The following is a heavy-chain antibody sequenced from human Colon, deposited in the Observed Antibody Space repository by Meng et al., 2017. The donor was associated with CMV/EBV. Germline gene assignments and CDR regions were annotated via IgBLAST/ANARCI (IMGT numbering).Heavy chain of an antibody. V-gene: IGHV3-53*01. CDR2: IYVDGST. D-gene: IGHD3-16*01. CDR3: ARDLGGGDYFDY. J-gene: IGHJ4*02. Sequence: VHLEGCGGGLIPPGGSTRLSCAASGLSVSSTYMDWVRQAPGKGLEWVSVIYVDGSTYYAESVRGRFTISRDSSTNTVHLHLNSLRDDDSAVYYCARDLGGGDYFDYWGQGTLVTVSS. CDR1: GLSVSSTY.